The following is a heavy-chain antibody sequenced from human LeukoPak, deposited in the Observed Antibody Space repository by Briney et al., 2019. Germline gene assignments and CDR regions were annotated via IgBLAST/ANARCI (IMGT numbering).Heavy chain of an antibody. CDR2: ISYRGST. CDR3: AINEGSGSYYKSDY. CDR1: GGSFSGYY. D-gene: IGHD3-10*01. Sequence: PSETLSLTCAVYGGSFSGYYWSWVRQFPGKGLEWLGEISYRGSTNYNPSLESRVTISIDTSKNQFSLNLRSVTAADTAVYYCAINEGSGSYYKSDYWGRGTLVTVSS. V-gene: IGHV4-34*01. J-gene: IGHJ4*02.